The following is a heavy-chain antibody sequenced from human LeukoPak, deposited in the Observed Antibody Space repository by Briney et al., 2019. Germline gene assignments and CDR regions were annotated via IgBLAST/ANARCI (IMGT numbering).Heavy chain of an antibody. CDR3: ARLDISTTWYAFDY. V-gene: IGHV4-34*01. Sequence: SETLSLTCAVYGESFNRYYWSWIRQPPGKGLEWIAEIYYDGNTNYNPSLKSRVTISVDTSNNHFSLKLTSVTAADTAVYYCARLDISTTWYAFDYWGQGTLVTVSS. J-gene: IGHJ4*02. D-gene: IGHD5-12*01. CDR1: GESFNRYY. CDR2: IYYDGNT.